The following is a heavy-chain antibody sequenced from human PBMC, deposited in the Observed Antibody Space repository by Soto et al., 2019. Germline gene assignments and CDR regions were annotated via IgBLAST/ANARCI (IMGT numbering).Heavy chain of an antibody. V-gene: IGHV3-23*01. CDR3: AKVSTNVSPYYFDF. Sequence: GGSLRLSCVASGFTFRSYAMSWVRQAPGKGLEWISAITGSGDDTFHADSVKGRFTISRDNSNNMLFMQMNSLRAEDTAVYHCAKVSTNVSPYYFDFWGQGTLVTVSS. J-gene: IGHJ4*02. CDR2: ITGSGDDT. CDR1: GFTFRSYA.